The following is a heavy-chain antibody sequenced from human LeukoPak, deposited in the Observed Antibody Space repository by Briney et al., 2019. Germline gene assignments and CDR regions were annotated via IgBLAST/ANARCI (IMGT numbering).Heavy chain of an antibody. J-gene: IGHJ4*02. CDR1: GYTFTGYY. CDR3: ARGLLSSGWYSDY. V-gene: IGHV1-2*06. Sequence: ASVKVSCKASGYTFTGYYMHWVRQAPGQGLEWMGRINPNSGGSNYAQKFQGRVTMTRDTSISTAYMELSRLRFDDTAVYYCARGLLSSGWYSDYWGQGTLVTVSS. D-gene: IGHD6-19*01. CDR2: INPNSGGS.